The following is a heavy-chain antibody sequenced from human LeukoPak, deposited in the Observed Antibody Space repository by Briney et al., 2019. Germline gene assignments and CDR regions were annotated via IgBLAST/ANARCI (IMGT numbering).Heavy chain of an antibody. CDR1: GGTFSSYA. J-gene: IGHJ5*02. CDR2: INPNSGGT. D-gene: IGHD6-13*01. V-gene: IGHV1-2*02. CDR3: ARAREQQQLVTWFDP. Sequence: ASVTVSCTASGGTFSSYAISWVGQAPGQGVEGMGWINPNSGGTNFAQKFQGRVTMTRDTSISTADMELSGLRSHDTAVYYCARAREQQQLVTWFDPWGQGTLVTVSS.